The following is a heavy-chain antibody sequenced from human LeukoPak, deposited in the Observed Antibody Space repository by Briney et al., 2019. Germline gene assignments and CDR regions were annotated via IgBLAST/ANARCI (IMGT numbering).Heavy chain of an antibody. CDR2: INGDGHSS. V-gene: IGHV3-23*01. CDR3: VKGFPGYKGLNWSDP. Sequence: GGSLRLSCAASGLTLSVYAMSWVRQAPGKGLEWVSGINGDGHSSYYADSVKGRFTISRDNSNNTLSLHMSSLSGADTAIYYCVKGFPGYKGLNWSDPWGQGALVIVSS. J-gene: IGHJ5*02. D-gene: IGHD5-24*01. CDR1: GLTLSVYA.